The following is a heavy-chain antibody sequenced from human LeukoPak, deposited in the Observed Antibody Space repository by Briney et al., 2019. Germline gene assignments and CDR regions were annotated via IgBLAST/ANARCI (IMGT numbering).Heavy chain of an antibody. J-gene: IGHJ4*02. CDR3: ARAGSNWNYVY. Sequence: PGGSLRLSCAASGFTFRGFLMSWVRQIPGEGLEWVANIKQDGSEKYYADALKGRFTISRDNTKNSLSLQMNSLIVEDTAVYYCARAGSNWNYVYWGQGTLVTVSS. CDR1: GFTFRGFL. CDR2: IKQDGSEK. D-gene: IGHD1-7*01. V-gene: IGHV3-7*01.